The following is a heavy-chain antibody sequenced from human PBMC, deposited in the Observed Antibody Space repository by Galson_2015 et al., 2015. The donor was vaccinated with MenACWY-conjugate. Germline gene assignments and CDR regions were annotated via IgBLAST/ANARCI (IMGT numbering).Heavy chain of an antibody. CDR2: ISYDGHKK. CDR1: GFTFDAYG. J-gene: IGHJ4*02. D-gene: IGHD4-23*01. CDR3: ARESNDYGGPPSF. V-gene: IGHV3-33*01. Sequence: SLRLSCAASGFTFDAYGIHWVRQAPGKGLEWVAAISYDGHKKYYSDSVKARFTISRDNSKNTVYLQMNGLRVEETAVYFCARESNDYGGPPSFWGRGSLVTVSS.